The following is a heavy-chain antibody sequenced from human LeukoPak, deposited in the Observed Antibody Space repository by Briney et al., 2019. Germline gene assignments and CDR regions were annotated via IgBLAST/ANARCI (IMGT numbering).Heavy chain of an antibody. CDR1: GFTVSSNY. CDR3: ARVAFDWYNTYFDY. CDR2: IYSGGST. V-gene: IGHV3-66*01. D-gene: IGHD3-9*01. Sequence: GGSLRLSCAASGFTVSSNYMSWVRQAPGKGLEWVSVIYSGGSTYYADSVKGRFTISRDNAKNSLYLQMNSLRAEDTAVYYCARVAFDWYNTYFDYWGQGTLVTVSS. J-gene: IGHJ4*02.